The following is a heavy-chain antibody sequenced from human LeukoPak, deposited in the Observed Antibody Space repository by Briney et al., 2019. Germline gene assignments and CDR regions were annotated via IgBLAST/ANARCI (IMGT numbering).Heavy chain of an antibody. J-gene: IGHJ5*02. V-gene: IGHV4-34*01. CDR2: INHRGDT. CDR3: ARGQVPAARGYNWFDP. Sequence: PSETLSLSCAVYSGSFNDYYWNWIRQPPRRGLEWIGEINHRGDTNYSPSLKSRVTISVDTSKNQFSLRLNSVTAADMGVYYCARGQVPAARGYNWFDPWGQGTLVTVSS. CDR1: SGSFNDYY. D-gene: IGHD2-2*01.